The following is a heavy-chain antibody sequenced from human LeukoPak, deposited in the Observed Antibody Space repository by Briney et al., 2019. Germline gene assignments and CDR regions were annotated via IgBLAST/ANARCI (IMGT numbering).Heavy chain of an antibody. V-gene: IGHV3-23*01. Sequence: GGSLRLSCAASGFTFSSYAMSWVRQAPGKGLEWDSAISGSGVSTYYADSVKGRFTISRDNSKNTLYLQMNSLRAEDTAVYFCARVATGSYDWFDPWGQGTLVTVSS. D-gene: IGHD3-10*01. CDR1: GFTFSSYA. CDR3: ARVATGSYDWFDP. CDR2: ISGSGVST. J-gene: IGHJ5*02.